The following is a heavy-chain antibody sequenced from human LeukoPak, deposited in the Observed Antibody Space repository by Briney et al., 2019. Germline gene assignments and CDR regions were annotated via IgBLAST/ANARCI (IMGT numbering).Heavy chain of an antibody. D-gene: IGHD3-22*01. CDR1: GGSFSGYY. V-gene: IGHV4-34*01. J-gene: IGHJ3*02. Sequence: SETLSLTCAVYGGSFSGYYWSLIRQPPGKGLEWIGEINHSGSTNYNPSLKSRVTISVDTSKNQFSLKLSSVTAADTAVYYCARARYYDSSGYQKGAFDIWGQGTMVTVSS. CDR3: ARARYYDSSGYQKGAFDI. CDR2: INHSGST.